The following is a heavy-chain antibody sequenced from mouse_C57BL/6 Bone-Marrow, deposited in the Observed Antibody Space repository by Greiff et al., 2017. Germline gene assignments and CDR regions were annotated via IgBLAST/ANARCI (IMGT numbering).Heavy chain of an antibody. CDR2: ISSGGSYT. CDR3: ARHALLRPYAMDY. D-gene: IGHD1-2*01. J-gene: IGHJ4*01. CDR1: GFTFSSYG. V-gene: IGHV5-6*02. Sequence: DVMLVESGGDLVKPGGSLKLSCAASGFTFSSYGMSWVRQTPDKRLEWVATISSGGSYTYYPDSVKGRFTISRDNAKNTLYLQMSSLKSEDTAMYYCARHALLRPYAMDYWGQGTSVTVSS.